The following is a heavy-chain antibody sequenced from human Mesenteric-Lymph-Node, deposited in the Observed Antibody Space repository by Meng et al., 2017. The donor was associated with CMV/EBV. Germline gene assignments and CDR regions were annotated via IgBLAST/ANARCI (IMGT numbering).Heavy chain of an antibody. J-gene: IGHJ4*02. Sequence: TFSNYAMSWVRQAPGKGLEWVSTISGSGGSTYNADSVKGRFTISRDNSKNTVYLQMNSLRAEDTALYYCARDGASSWSSSNVRGRFDSWGQGTLVTVSS. V-gene: IGHV3-23*01. D-gene: IGHD3-10*02. CDR1: TFSNYA. CDR2: ISGSGGST. CDR3: ARDGASSWSSSNVRGRFDS.